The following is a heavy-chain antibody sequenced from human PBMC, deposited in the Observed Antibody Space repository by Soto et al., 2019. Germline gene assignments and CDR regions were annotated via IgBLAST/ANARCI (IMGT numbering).Heavy chain of an antibody. CDR1: GFTFSSYW. D-gene: IGHD1-26*01. CDR2: IKQDGSEK. V-gene: IGHV3-7*05. CDR3: ARVANGDDVVGAGWFDP. Sequence: EVQLVESGGGLVQPGGSLRVSCAASGFTFSSYWMRWGRQAPGKGLELVAKIKQDGSEKYYVDSVKGRFTISRDNAKNSLYLQMNSLRAEDTAVYYCARVANGDDVVGAGWFDPWGKGTLVTVSS. J-gene: IGHJ5*02.